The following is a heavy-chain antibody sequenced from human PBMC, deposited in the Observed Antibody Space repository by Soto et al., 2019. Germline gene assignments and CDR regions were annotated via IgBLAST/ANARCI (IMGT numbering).Heavy chain of an antibody. CDR3: ARIRGGAVAGQLDY. CDR2: IDWDDDK. D-gene: IGHD6-19*01. CDR1: GFSLSTSGMC. Sequence: SGPTLVNPTQTLTLTCPFSGFSLSTSGMCVSWIRQPPGKALEWLARIDWDDDKYYSTSLKTRLTISKDTSKNQVVLTMTNMDPVDTVTYYCARIRGGAVAGQLDYWGQGTLVTVSS. V-gene: IGHV2-70*11. J-gene: IGHJ4*02.